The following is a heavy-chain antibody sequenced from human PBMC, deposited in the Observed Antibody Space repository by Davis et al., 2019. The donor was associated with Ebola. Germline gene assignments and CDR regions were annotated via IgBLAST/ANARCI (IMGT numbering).Heavy chain of an antibody. J-gene: IGHJ6*02. D-gene: IGHD3-10*01. CDR3: AKDSRGANYYYYGMDV. Sequence: GGSLRLSCAASGFTFDAYAMHWVRQAPGKGLEWVSGISWNSGSIGYADSVKGRFTISRDNAKNSLYLQMNSLRAEDTALYYCAKDSRGANYYYYGMDVWGQGTTVTVSS. V-gene: IGHV3-9*01. CDR2: ISWNSGSI. CDR1: GFTFDAYA.